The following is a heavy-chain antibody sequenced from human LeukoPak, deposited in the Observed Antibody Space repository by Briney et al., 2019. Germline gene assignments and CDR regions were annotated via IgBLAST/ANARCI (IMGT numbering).Heavy chain of an antibody. CDR1: GGTFSSYA. D-gene: IGHD3-10*01. Sequence: GASVKVSCKASGGTFSSYAISWVRQAPGQGLEWMGWINPNSGGTNYAQKFQGRVTMTRDTSISTAYMELSRLRSEDTAVYYCAREPGENAFDIWGQGTMVTVSS. J-gene: IGHJ3*02. CDR2: INPNSGGT. V-gene: IGHV1-2*02. CDR3: AREPGENAFDI.